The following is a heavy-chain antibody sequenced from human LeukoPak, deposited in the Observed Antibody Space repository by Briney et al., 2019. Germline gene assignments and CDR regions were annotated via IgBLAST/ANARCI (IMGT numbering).Heavy chain of an antibody. Sequence: SETLSLTCAVYGGSFSGYYWSWIRQPPGKGLEWIGEIDHSGFTIYNPSLKSRVAISEDTSKNQFSLKLSSVTAADTAVYYCARGPPRDYGTSGFYYNYWGQGTLVAASS. CDR3: ARGPPRDYGTSGFYYNY. CDR2: IDHSGFT. CDR1: GGSFSGYY. V-gene: IGHV4-34*01. J-gene: IGHJ4*02. D-gene: IGHD3-22*01.